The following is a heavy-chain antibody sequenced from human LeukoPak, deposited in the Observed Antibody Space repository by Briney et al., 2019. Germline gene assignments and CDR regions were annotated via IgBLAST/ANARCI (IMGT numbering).Heavy chain of an antibody. CDR1: GFTFSSYW. CDR3: ARGNYGGNRDGMDV. V-gene: IGHV3-74*01. CDR2: INSDGSIT. Sequence: GGSLRLSCAASGFTFSSYWMHWVRQGPGKGLVWVSRINSDGSITSYADSVKGRFTISRGNAKNTLYLQMNSLSAEDTAVYYCARGNYGGNRDGMDVWGQGTTVTVSS. J-gene: IGHJ6*02. D-gene: IGHD4-23*01.